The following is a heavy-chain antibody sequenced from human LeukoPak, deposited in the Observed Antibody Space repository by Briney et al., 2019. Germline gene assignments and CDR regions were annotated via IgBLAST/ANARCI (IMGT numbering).Heavy chain of an antibody. V-gene: IGHV4-38-2*01. CDR2: IYRSGAT. CDR1: GYSISSGYY. D-gene: IGHD2-15*01. CDR3: ARQDGTRIFGY. Sequence: SETLSLTCAVSGYSISSGYYWGWIRQPPGKGLEWIGNIYRSGATYYNPSLKSRVTISVDTSKNQFSLKLTSVTAADAAVYYCARQDGTRIFGYWGQGTQVTVSS. J-gene: IGHJ4*02.